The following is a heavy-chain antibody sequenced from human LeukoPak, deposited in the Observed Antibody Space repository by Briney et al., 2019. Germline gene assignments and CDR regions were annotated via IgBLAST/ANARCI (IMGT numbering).Heavy chain of an antibody. D-gene: IGHD3-22*01. CDR3: ASGSTYYYDSSGYYH. J-gene: IGHJ5*02. Sequence: SVKVSCKASGGTFSSYAISWVRQAPGQGLERMGGIIPIFGTANYAQKFQGRVTITADESTSTAYMELSSLRSEDTAVYYCASGSTYYYDSSGYYHWGQGTLVTVSS. V-gene: IGHV1-69*01. CDR2: IIPIFGTA. CDR1: GGTFSSYA.